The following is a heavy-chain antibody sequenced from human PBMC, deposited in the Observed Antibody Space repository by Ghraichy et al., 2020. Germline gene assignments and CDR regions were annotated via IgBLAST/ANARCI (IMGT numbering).Heavy chain of an antibody. D-gene: IGHD2-21*02. J-gene: IGHJ6*02. Sequence: ETLSLTCAASGFTFSNFTMNWVRQAPGKGLEWVSSISSSGSYIYYTDSMKGRFTISRDNAKNSLYLQMNSLRAEDTAVYFCARDLQGLICGGDCFFNYGMDVWGQGTTVTVSS. CDR3: ARDLQGLICGGDCFFNYGMDV. CDR1: GFTFSNFT. CDR2: ISSSGSYI. V-gene: IGHV3-21*01.